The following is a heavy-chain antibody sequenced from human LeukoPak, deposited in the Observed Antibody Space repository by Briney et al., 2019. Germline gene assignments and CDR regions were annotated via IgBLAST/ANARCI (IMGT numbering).Heavy chain of an antibody. V-gene: IGHV4-4*07. D-gene: IGHD6-13*01. Sequence: SETLSLTCTVSGGSISSHYWSWIRQPAGKGLEWIGRIYISGSTNYSPSLKSRVTMSVDTSKKQFSLKLSSVTAADTAIYYCARSSSWPDFDYWGQGTLVTVSS. CDR1: GGSISSHY. CDR2: IYISGST. CDR3: ARSSSWPDFDY. J-gene: IGHJ4*02.